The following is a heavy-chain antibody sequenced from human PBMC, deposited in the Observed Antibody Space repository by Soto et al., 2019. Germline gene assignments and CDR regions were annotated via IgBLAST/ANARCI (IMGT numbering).Heavy chain of an antibody. Sequence: ASVKGSGKSSESTFMNYDISWVRQATGQRLEWMGWMNAKSGNTGYALKLQGRVSMTRNTSIYTVYLELSSLASDDTAVYYCVRMASSGTLNWFDPWGQGTLVTVSS. D-gene: IGHD1-1*01. V-gene: IGHV1-8*01. CDR3: VRMASSGTLNWFDP. CDR2: MNAKSGNT. CDR1: ESTFMNYD. J-gene: IGHJ5*02.